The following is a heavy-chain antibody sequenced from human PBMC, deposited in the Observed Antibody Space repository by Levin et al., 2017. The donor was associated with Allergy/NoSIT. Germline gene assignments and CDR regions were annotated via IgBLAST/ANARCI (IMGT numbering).Heavy chain of an antibody. CDR3: AHRRRYSSSWFPENDY. V-gene: IGHV2-5*02. J-gene: IGHJ4*02. CDR1: GFSLSTSGVG. Sequence: ESGPTLVKPTQTLTLTCTFSGFSLSTSGVGVGWIRQPPGKALEWLALIYWDDDKRYSPSLKSRLTITKDTSKNQVVLTMTNMDPVDTATYYCAHRRRYSSSWFPENDYWGQGTLVTVSS. D-gene: IGHD6-13*01. CDR2: IYWDDDK.